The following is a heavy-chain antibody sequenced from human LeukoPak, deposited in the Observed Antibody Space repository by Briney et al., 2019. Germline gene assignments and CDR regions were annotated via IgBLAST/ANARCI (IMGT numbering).Heavy chain of an antibody. J-gene: IGHJ6*03. V-gene: IGHV1-2*02. Sequence: GASVKVSCKASGYTFTGYYMHWVRQAPGQGLEWMGWINPNSGGTNYAQKFQGRVTMTRDTSISTAYMELSRLRSDDTAVYYCARDSYCSSTSCYAGGSYYYYYMDVWGKGTTVTISS. CDR1: GYTFTGYY. D-gene: IGHD2-2*01. CDR2: INPNSGGT. CDR3: ARDSYCSSTSCYAGGSYYYYYMDV.